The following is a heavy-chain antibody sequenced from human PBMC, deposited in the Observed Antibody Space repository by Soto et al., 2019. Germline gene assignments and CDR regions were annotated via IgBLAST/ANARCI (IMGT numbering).Heavy chain of an antibody. D-gene: IGHD6-19*01. CDR2: IFTGGST. CDR1: GFTVRSNY. J-gene: IGHJ3*02. Sequence: GGSLRLSCAASGFTVRSNYMSWVRQAPGKGLEWVSVIFTGGSTYYADSVKGRFTISRHSSKNTVYLQMNSLRAEDTAVYYCARDRYSSGWLDAFDIWGQGTMVTVSS. V-gene: IGHV3-53*04. CDR3: ARDRYSSGWLDAFDI.